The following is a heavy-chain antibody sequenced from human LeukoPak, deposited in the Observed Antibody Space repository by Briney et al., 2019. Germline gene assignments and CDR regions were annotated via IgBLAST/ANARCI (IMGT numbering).Heavy chain of an antibody. CDR1: GFTFSCYA. CDR3: ARENYGSGSCPDY. CDR2: ISYDGSNK. Sequence: PGRSLRLSCAASGFTFSCYAMHWVRQAPGKGLEWVAVISYDGSNKYYADSVKGRFTISRDNSKNTLYLQMNSLRAEDTAVYYCARENYGSGSCPDYWGQGTLVTVSS. D-gene: IGHD3-10*01. J-gene: IGHJ4*02. V-gene: IGHV3-30*04.